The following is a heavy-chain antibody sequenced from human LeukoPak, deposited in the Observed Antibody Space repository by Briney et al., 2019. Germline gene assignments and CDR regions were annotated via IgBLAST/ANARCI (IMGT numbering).Heavy chain of an antibody. CDR1: GFTFSGNG. J-gene: IGHJ4*02. V-gene: IGHV3-23*01. CDR2: VTGDGATT. Sequence: PGGSLRLSCAASGFTFSGNGMSWVRQAPGKGPEWVSGVTGDGATTYYADSVKGRYTISRDNSKNTVYLQMNSLRAEDTAVYYCATAMIGLYYFDYWGQGTLVTVSS. CDR3: ATAMIGLYYFDY. D-gene: IGHD3-22*01.